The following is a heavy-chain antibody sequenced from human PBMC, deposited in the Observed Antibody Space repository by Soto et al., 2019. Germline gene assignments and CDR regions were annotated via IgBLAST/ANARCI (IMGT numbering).Heavy chain of an antibody. J-gene: IGHJ4*02. V-gene: IGHV3-23*01. CDR2: VDGSGGDT. CDR3: AREIFAAAYAATSAFDL. CDR1: GGSISSHA. Sequence: ETLSLTCTVSGGSISSHAMGWLRQAPGTGPEWVAFVDGSGGDTSYADSVKGRFTISRDNSDNSLYLHMKSLRAEDTGRYFCAREIFAAAYAATSAFDLWGQGTLVTVS. D-gene: IGHD2-8*01.